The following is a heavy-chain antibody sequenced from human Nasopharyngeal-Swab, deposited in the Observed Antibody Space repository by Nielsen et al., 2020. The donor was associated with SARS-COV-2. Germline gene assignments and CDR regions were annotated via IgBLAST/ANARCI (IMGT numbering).Heavy chain of an antibody. CDR3: APTAGGDY. D-gene: IGHD3-10*01. J-gene: IGHJ4*02. CDR1: GFTFSSYW. CDR2: IKQDGSEK. V-gene: IGHV3-7*01. Sequence: GESLKISCAASGFTFSSYWMSWVRQAPGKGLEWVANIKQDGSEKYYVDSVKGRFTISRDNAKNSLYLQMNSLRAEDTAVYYCAPTAGGDYWGQGTLVTVSS.